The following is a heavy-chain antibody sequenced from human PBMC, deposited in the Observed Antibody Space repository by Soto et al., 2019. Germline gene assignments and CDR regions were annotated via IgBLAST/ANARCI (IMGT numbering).Heavy chain of an antibody. V-gene: IGHV3-9*01. Sequence: EVQLVESGGGLAQPGRSLRLSCAASGFIFDDYAMHWVRQALGKGLEWVSGISWNSGTIVYADSVKGRFTISRDNAKNSLYLQMNSLRAEDTALYYCVKDVAVAGPRNFDYWGQGTLVTVSS. CDR3: VKDVAVAGPRNFDY. J-gene: IGHJ4*02. D-gene: IGHD6-19*01. CDR2: ISWNSGTI. CDR1: GFIFDDYA.